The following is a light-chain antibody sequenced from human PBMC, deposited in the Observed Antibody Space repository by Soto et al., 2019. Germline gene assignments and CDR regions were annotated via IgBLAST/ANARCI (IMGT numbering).Light chain of an antibody. Sequence: QSVLTQPASVSGSPGQSITISCTGTSSDVGSYDLVSWYQQHPGKAPKLMIYEGSKRPSGVSDRFSGSKSGNTASLTISGLLAEDEADYYCSSYARSSTVVFGGGTQLTVL. CDR3: SSYARSSTVV. CDR1: SSDVGSYDL. CDR2: EGS. V-gene: IGLV2-23*01. J-gene: IGLJ2*01.